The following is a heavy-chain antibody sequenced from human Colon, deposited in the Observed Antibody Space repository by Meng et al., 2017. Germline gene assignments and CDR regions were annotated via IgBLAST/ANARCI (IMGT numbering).Heavy chain of an antibody. CDR3: ARGGYCYDSSGFRAALDY. CDR1: VYTFTTYD. Sequence: QVQLVQSGAEIKNPGASVKVSGKASVYTFTTYDINWVRQATGQGLEWMGWMNPDSGDTGYAQKFQGRLTMTRDTSISAAYMERTSMRSEDRAVYCCARGGYCYDSSGFRAALDYWCQGALVTVSS. D-gene: IGHD3-22*01. CDR2: MNPDSGDT. J-gene: IGHJ4*02. V-gene: IGHV1-8*01.